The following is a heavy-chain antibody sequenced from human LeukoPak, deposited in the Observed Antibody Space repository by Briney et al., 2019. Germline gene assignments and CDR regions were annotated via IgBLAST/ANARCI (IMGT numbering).Heavy chain of an antibody. J-gene: IGHJ4*02. CDR2: ISHDGSNK. Sequence: GGSLRLSCAASGFTFSTYGMHWVRQAPDTGLEWVALISHDGSNKYYADSVKGRFTISRDNSKNTLYLQMNSLRAEDTAVYYCAKSVGCSTTSCYAEVFDYWGQGTLVTVSS. CDR3: AKSVGCSTTSCYAEVFDY. V-gene: IGHV3-30*18. CDR1: GFTFSTYG. D-gene: IGHD2-2*01.